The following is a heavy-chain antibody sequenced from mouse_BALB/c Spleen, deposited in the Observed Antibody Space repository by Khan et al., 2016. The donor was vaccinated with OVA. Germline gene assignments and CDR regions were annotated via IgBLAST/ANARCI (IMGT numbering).Heavy chain of an antibody. V-gene: IGHV5-15*02. CDR1: GFTFRDYG. Sequence: EVELVESGGGLVQPGGSRKLSCAASGFTFRDYGMAWVRQAPGKGPEWVAFISSLAYSIYYADTVTGRFTISRENAKNTLYLEMSSLRSEYTALYYCARSWAMDYWGQGTSVTVAS. J-gene: IGHJ4*01. CDR3: ARSWAMDY. CDR2: ISSLAYSI.